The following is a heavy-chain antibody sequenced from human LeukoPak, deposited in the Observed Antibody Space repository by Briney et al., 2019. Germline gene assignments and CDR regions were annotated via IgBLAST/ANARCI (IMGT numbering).Heavy chain of an antibody. CDR2: FYYSGTT. CDR1: GGPISRNSYY. CDR3: AKGRSPKAPFDY. V-gene: IGHV4-39*01. Sequence: PSETLSLTCTVSGGPISRNSYYWGWIRQSPGKGLEWVAIFYYSGTTFKNPSLKSRVTISVDSSQNQFSLNLKSVTAADTAVYFCAKGRSPKAPFDYRGQGTLVTVSS. J-gene: IGHJ4*02.